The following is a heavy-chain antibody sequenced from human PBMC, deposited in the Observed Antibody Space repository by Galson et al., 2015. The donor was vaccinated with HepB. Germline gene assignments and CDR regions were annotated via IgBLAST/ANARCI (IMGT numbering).Heavy chain of an antibody. Sequence: SLRLSCAASGFTFVDYAMHWVRQAPGKGLEWVSGINWNSNTIVYADSVKGRFTMSRDNAKNSLYLQMNDLKPEDTAFYYCAKDLSTGTTSFYFDYWGQGALVTVSS. CDR2: INWNSNTI. CDR3: AKDLSTGTTSFYFDY. V-gene: IGHV3-9*01. CDR1: GFTFVDYA. D-gene: IGHD1-1*01. J-gene: IGHJ4*02.